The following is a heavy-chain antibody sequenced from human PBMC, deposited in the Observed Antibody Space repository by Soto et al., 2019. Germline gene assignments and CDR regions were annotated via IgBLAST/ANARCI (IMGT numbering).Heavy chain of an antibody. CDR2: INIDGSRI. J-gene: IGHJ2*01. CDR1: GFTFSSYW. Sequence: TGGSLRLSCAASGFTFSSYWMHWVRQAPGKGLMWVSRINIDGSRISYADFVKGRCTISRDDAKNTVYMQMNSLRVEDTAVYYCARPLWRDDYNWGYFDLWGRGTLVTVSS. V-gene: IGHV3-74*01. CDR3: ARPLWRDDYNWGYFDL. D-gene: IGHD4-4*01.